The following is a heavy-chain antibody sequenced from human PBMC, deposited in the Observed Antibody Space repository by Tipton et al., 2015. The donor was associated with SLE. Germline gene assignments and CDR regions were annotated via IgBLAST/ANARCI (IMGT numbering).Heavy chain of an antibody. Sequence: TLSLTCTVSGGSISSGDYFLSLSRQPPGKGLEWIGSIYYSGSTYYNPSLKSRVTISVDTSKNQFSLKLSSVTAADTAVYYCARGYWDDAFDIWGQGTRVTVSS. D-gene: IGHD1-26*01. CDR1: GGSISSGDYF. J-gene: IGHJ3*02. CDR3: ARGYWDDAFDI. CDR2: IYYSGST. V-gene: IGHV4-30-4*01.